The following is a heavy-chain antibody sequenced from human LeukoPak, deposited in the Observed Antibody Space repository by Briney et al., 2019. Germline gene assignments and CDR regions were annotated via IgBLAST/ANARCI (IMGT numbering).Heavy chain of an antibody. J-gene: IGHJ3*02. CDR2: INDNGDTT. D-gene: IGHD6-13*01. V-gene: IGHV3-64*02. CDR1: GFTFSNYA. Sequence: GGSLRLSCAASGFTFSNYAFHWVRQAPGKGLEYVSAINDNGDTTYYADSVKGRFTISRDISKNTLFLQMGSLRTGDMAVYYCARGHRSSWFDAFDIWGQGIMVTVSS. CDR3: ARGHRSSWFDAFDI.